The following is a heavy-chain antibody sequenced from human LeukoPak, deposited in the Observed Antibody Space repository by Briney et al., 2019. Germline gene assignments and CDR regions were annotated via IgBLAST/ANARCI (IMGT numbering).Heavy chain of an antibody. CDR2: MNPNSGNT. CDR3: ARGKPHLGYCSSTSCYTTRYYYGMDV. V-gene: IGHV1-8*01. J-gene: IGHJ6*02. Sequence: GASVKVSCKVSGYTLTELSMHWVRQAPGQGLEWMGWMNPNSGNTGYAQKFQGRVTMTRNTSISTAYMELSSLRSEDTAVYYCARGKPHLGYCSSTSCYTTRYYYGMDVWGQGTTVTVSS. D-gene: IGHD2-2*02. CDR1: GYTLTELS.